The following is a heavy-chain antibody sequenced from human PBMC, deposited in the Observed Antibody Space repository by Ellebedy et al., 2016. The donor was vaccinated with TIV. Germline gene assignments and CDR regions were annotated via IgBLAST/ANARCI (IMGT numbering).Heavy chain of an antibody. Sequence: PGGSLRLSCAASGSPFKNHAVSWVRQAPGKGLQWVSAISGGGGSTSYADSVKGRFTISRDNSKNTLYLQMNSLRAEDTAVYYCAKESYGGIAVAGYWGQGTLVTVSS. V-gene: IGHV3-23*01. CDR2: ISGGGGST. D-gene: IGHD6-19*01. J-gene: IGHJ4*02. CDR1: GSPFKNHA. CDR3: AKESYGGIAVAGY.